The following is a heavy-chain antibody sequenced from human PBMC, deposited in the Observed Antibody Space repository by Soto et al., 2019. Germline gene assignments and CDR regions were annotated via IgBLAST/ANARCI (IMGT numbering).Heavy chain of an antibody. CDR1: GFTFSSYA. CDR3: AKDLLMAIAASMDV. J-gene: IGHJ6*02. Sequence: PGGSLRLSCAASGFTFSSYAMSWVRQAPGKGLEWVSVISGSGGSTYYADPVKGRFTISRDNSKNTLYLQMDSLRAEDTAIYYCAKDLLMAIAASMDVWGQGTTVTVSS. D-gene: IGHD6-6*01. V-gene: IGHV3-23*01. CDR2: ISGSGGST.